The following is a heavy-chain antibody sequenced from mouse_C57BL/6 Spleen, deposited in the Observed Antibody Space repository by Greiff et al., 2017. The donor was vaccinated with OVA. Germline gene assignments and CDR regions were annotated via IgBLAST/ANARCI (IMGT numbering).Heavy chain of an antibody. J-gene: IGHJ1*03. D-gene: IGHD2-10*02. CDR3: ARVEYGYFDV. Sequence: EVKLMESEGGLVQPGSSMKLSCTASGFTFSDYYMAWVRQVPEKGLEWVANINYDGSSTYYLDSLKSRFIISRDNAKNILYLQMSSLKSEDTATYYCARVEYGYFDVWGTGTTVTVSS. CDR2: INYDGSST. V-gene: IGHV5-16*01. CDR1: GFTFSDYY.